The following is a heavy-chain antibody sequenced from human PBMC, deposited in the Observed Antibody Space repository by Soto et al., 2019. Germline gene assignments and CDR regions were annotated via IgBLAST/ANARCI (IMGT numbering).Heavy chain of an antibody. D-gene: IGHD2-2*01. CDR1: GYSFTAYY. CDR3: ARPGYQLLEGMDV. CDR2: INPNSGGT. J-gene: IGHJ6*02. V-gene: IGHV1-2*02. Sequence: QVQLVQSGAEVKKPGASVKVSCKASGYSFTAYYMHWVRQAPGQGLEWMGWINPNSGGTKYAQKFQGRVTMTRDTSISTAYMELSRLRSDDTAVYYCARPGYQLLEGMDVWGQGTTVTVSS.